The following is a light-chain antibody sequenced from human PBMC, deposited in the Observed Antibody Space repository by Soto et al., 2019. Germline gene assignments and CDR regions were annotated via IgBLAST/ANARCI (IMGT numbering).Light chain of an antibody. Sequence: QSVLTQPPSVSEAPGQRVTISCTGSSSNIGAGYEAHWYQQVPGTAHKLLIYENNNRPSGVPDRFSGSKSGTSASLAITGLQAEDEAEYYCQSYDSNLSGYVFGTGTKLTVL. CDR2: ENN. V-gene: IGLV1-40*01. CDR1: SSNIGAGYE. J-gene: IGLJ1*01. CDR3: QSYDSNLSGYV.